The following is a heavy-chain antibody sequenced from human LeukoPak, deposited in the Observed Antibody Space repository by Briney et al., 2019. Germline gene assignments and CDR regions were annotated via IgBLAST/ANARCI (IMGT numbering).Heavy chain of an antibody. Sequence: GGSLRLFCEASGFTFSTFAMIWVRQPPGKGLEWGSSIFPSGGEIHYADSVRGRFTISRDNSKSTLSLQMNTLRAEDTAIYYCATYRQVLLPFESWGQGTLVTVSS. V-gene: IGHV3-23*01. J-gene: IGHJ4*02. CDR3: ATYRQVLLPFES. D-gene: IGHD2-8*02. CDR2: IFPSGGEI. CDR1: GFTFSTFA.